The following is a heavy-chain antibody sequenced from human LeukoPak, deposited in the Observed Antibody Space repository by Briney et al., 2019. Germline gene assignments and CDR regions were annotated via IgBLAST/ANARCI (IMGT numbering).Heavy chain of an antibody. J-gene: IGHJ4*02. V-gene: IGHV4-4*07. CDR1: GGSISSYY. CDR2: IYTSGST. D-gene: IGHD3-22*01. Sequence: SETLSLTCTVSGGSISSYYWSWIRQPAGKGLEWIGRIYTSGSTNYNPSLKSRATMSVDTSKNQFSLKLSSVTAADTAVYYCARDANYYDSSGYRRIFDYWGQGTLVTVSS. CDR3: ARDANYYDSSGYRRIFDY.